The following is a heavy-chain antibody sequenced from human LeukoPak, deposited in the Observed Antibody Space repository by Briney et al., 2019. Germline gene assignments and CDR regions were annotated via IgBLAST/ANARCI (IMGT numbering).Heavy chain of an antibody. J-gene: IGHJ6*03. D-gene: IGHD3-3*01. CDR1: GYTFTGYY. CDR2: INPNSGGT. CDR3: ARDVRDFWSGYLYYYYYMDV. Sequence: GASVKVSCKASGYTFTGYYMHWVRQAPGQGLEWMGWINPNSGGTNYAQKFQGRVTMTRDTSISTAYMELSRLRSDDTAVYYCARDVRDFWSGYLYYYYYMDVWGKGTTVTVSS. V-gene: IGHV1-2*02.